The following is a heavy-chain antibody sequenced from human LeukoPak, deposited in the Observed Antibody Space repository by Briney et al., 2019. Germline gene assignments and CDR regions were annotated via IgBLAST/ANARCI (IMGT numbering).Heavy chain of an antibody. J-gene: IGHJ3*01. V-gene: IGHV1-2*02. Sequence: AASVKVSCKASAYTFTGYYLLWVRQAPGQGLEWMGWLDPNNGDIKYAQKFQGRVTMTRDRSISTAYMELSRLTSDDTALYYCARRSRNGLDAFDFWGQGTMVTVS. CDR3: ARRSRNGLDAFDF. D-gene: IGHD1-14*01. CDR2: LDPNNGDI. CDR1: AYTFTGYY.